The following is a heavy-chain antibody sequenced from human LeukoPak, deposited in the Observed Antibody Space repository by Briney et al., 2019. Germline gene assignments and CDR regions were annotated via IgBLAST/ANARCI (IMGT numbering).Heavy chain of an antibody. J-gene: IGHJ4*02. CDR1: GGSISSGGYY. CDR2: IYHSGST. V-gene: IGHV4-30-2*01. Sequence: SETLSLTCTVSGGSISSGGYYWSWIRQPPGKGLEWIGYIYHSGSTYYNPSLKSRVTISVDRSKNQFSLKLSSVTAADTAVYYCARLVVAVAGTGDYWGQGTLVTVSS. D-gene: IGHD6-19*01. CDR3: ARLVVAVAGTGDY.